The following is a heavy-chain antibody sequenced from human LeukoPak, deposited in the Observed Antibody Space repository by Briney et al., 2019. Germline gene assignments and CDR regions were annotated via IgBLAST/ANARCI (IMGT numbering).Heavy chain of an antibody. D-gene: IGHD3-10*01. CDR2: ISGSGGST. J-gene: IGHJ4*02. CDR3: ARDYHYYGSGSFDY. Sequence: GGSLRLSCAASGFTFSSYAMSWVRQAPGKGLEWVSAISGSGGSTYYADSVKGRFTISRDNAKNSLYLQMNSLRAEDTAVYYCARDYHYYGSGSFDYWGQGTLVTVSS. V-gene: IGHV3-23*01. CDR1: GFTFSSYA.